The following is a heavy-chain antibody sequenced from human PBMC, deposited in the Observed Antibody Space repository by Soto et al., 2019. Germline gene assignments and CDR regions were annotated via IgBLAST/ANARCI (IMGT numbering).Heavy chain of an antibody. V-gene: IGHV3-53*01. CDR1: GFTVSSNY. D-gene: IGHD6-13*01. CDR2: IYSGGST. J-gene: IGHJ6*02. Sequence: EVQLVESGGGLIQPGGSLRLSCAASGFTVSSNYMSWVRQAPGKGLEWVSVIYSGGSTYYADSVKGRFTISRDNSKNTLYLQMNSLRAEDTAVYYCARDRIATTQVPPYYYYYGMDVWGQGTTVTVSS. CDR3: ARDRIATTQVPPYYYYYGMDV.